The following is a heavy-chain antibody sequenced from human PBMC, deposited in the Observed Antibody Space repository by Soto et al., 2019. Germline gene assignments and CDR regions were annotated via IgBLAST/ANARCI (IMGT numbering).Heavy chain of an antibody. CDR3: ARPDTAMATTFDY. D-gene: IGHD5-18*01. Sequence: QVQLGQSGAAVKKPESSVKVSCKASGGTFSSYTISWVRQAPGQGLEWMGRIIPILGIANYAQKFQGRVTITSDKSTSTAYMALSSLRSEDTAVYYCARPDTAMATTFDYWGQGTLVTVSS. CDR2: IIPILGIA. J-gene: IGHJ4*02. CDR1: GGTFSSYT. V-gene: IGHV1-69*02.